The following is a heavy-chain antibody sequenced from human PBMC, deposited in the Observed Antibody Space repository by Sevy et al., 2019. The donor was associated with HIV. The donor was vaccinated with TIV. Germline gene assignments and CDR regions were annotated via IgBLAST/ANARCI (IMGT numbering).Heavy chain of an antibody. J-gene: IGHJ4*02. V-gene: IGHV3-48*02. D-gene: IGHD3-22*01. CDR3: AREYYYDSSGYGY. Sequence: GGSLRLSCAASGFTFSSYSMNWVRQAPGKGLEWVSYISSSSSTIYYADPVKGRFTISRDNAKNSLYLQMNSLRDEDTAVYYCAREYYYDSSGYGYWGQGTLVTVSS. CDR2: ISSSSSTI. CDR1: GFTFSSYS.